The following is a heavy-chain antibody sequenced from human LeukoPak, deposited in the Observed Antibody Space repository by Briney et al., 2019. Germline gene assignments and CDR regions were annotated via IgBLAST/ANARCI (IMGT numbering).Heavy chain of an antibody. CDR2: INHSGST. D-gene: IGHD4-17*01. J-gene: IGHJ4*02. V-gene: IGHV4-34*01. CDR1: GGSFSGYY. Sequence: PSETLSLTCAVYGGSFSGYYWSWIRQPPGKGLEWIGEINHSGSTNYNPSLKSRVTISVDTSKNQFSLKLSSVTAADTAVYYCARGRTSSLRRPYYFDYWGQGTLVTVSS. CDR3: ARGRTSSLRRPYYFDY.